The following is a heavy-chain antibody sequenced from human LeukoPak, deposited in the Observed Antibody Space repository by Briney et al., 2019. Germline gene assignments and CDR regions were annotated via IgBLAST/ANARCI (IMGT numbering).Heavy chain of an antibody. CDR1: GYTFTGYY. CDR2: INPNSGGT. V-gene: IGHV1-2*02. Sequence: ASVKVSCKASGYTFTGYYMHWVRQAPGQGLEWMGWINPNSGGTNYAQKFQGRVTMTRDTSISTAYMELSRLRSDDTAVYYCARAPHRPGYCSSTSCYFPNNWFDPWGQGTLVTVSS. J-gene: IGHJ5*02. CDR3: ARAPHRPGYCSSTSCYFPNNWFDP. D-gene: IGHD2-2*03.